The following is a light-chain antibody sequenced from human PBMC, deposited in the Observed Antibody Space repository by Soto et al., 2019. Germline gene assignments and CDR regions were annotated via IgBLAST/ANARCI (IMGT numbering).Light chain of an antibody. J-gene: IGKJ1*01. Sequence: EIVLTQSPATLSLSPGQRATLSCRASQSVTTYLAWYRQKPGQAPRLLIYDASNRATGIPARFSGSGSGTDFTLTISSLEPEDFAVYYCQQRINWPPTFGQGTKVEIK. CDR1: QSVTTY. CDR3: QQRINWPPT. V-gene: IGKV3-11*01. CDR2: DAS.